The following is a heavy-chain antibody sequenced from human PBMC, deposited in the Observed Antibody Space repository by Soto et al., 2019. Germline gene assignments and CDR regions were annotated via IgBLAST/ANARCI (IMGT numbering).Heavy chain of an antibody. CDR3: TTDPYDSSGYYYVGVFDS. Sequence: SLRLSCAASGFTFSNAWMSWVRQAPGKGLEWVGRIKSKTDGGTTDYAAPVKGRFTISRDDSKNTLYLQMNSLKTEDTAVYYCTTDPYDSSGYYYVGVFDSWGQRTMVTVSS. J-gene: IGHJ3*02. V-gene: IGHV3-15*01. D-gene: IGHD3-22*01. CDR2: IKSKTDGGTT. CDR1: GFTFSNAW.